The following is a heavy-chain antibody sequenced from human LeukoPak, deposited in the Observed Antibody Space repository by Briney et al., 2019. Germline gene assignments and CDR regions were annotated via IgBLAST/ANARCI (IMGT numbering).Heavy chain of an antibody. CDR1: GLAFSSYS. CDR3: ARDFTPEWFDIL. Sequence: AGGSLRLSCVASGLAFSSYSMHWVRQAPGKGLEWVGVISYDGSDEYYTDSVKGRFTISRDNSKNTVYLQMNSLRADDTAVYYCARDFTPEWFDILWGQGTLVTVS. CDR2: ISYDGSDE. D-gene: IGHD3-3*01. V-gene: IGHV3-30*04. J-gene: IGHJ4*02.